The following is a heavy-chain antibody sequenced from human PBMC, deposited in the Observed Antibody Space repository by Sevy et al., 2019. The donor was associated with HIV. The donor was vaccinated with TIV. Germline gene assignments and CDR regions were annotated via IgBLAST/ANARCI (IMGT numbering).Heavy chain of an antibody. CDR3: AKVVQQLVRGFFDY. Sequence: GGSLRLSCAASGFTFSSYAMGWVRQAPGKGLEWVSGISGSGDSTYYVDFVRGRFTISRDNSKNTLFLQMNSLRAEDTGVYFCAKVVQQLVRGFFDYWGPGSLVTVSS. V-gene: IGHV3-23*01. J-gene: IGHJ4*02. CDR2: ISGSGDST. D-gene: IGHD6-13*01. CDR1: GFTFSSYA.